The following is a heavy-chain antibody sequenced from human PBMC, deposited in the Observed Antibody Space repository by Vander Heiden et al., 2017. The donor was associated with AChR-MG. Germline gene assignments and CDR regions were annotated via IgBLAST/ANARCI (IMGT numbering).Heavy chain of an antibody. Sequence: QVQLQESGPGLVKPSETLSLTCTVSGGSISSYYWSWIRQPPGKGLEWIGYIYYSGSTNDNPSLKSRVTISVDTSKNQFSLKMSSVTAADTAVYYCAREIAAAGIDYWGQGTLVTVSS. V-gene: IGHV4-59*01. CDR3: AREIAAAGIDY. J-gene: IGHJ4*02. CDR1: GGSISSYY. D-gene: IGHD6-13*01. CDR2: IYYSGST.